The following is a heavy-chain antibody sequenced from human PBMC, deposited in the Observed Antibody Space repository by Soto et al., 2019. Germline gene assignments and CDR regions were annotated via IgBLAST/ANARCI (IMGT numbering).Heavy chain of an antibody. CDR1: GGSISSYY. CDR2: IYYSGST. J-gene: IGHJ6*03. CDR3: ARVNPRPIVVVPAYMDV. Sequence: SETLSLTCTVSGGSISSYYWSWIRQPPGKGLEWIGYIYYSGSTNYNPSLKSRVTISVDTSKNQFSLKLSSVTAADTAVYYCARVNPRPIVVVPAYMDVWGKGTTVTVSS. V-gene: IGHV4-59*01. D-gene: IGHD2-2*01.